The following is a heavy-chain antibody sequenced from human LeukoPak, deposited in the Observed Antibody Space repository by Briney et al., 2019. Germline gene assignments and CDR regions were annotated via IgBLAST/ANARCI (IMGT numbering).Heavy chain of an antibody. CDR1: GFTFSDFS. V-gene: IGHV3-48*01. D-gene: IGHD4/OR15-4a*01. J-gene: IGHJ4*02. CDR2: IGSAI. Sequence: GGSLRLYCVASGFTFSDFSLNWVRQAPGKGLEWISYIGSAIYYADSVKGRFTISRDNSKNTLYLQMNSLRAEDTAVYYCARRAGAYSHPYDYWGQGTLVTVSS. CDR3: ARRAGAYSHPYDY.